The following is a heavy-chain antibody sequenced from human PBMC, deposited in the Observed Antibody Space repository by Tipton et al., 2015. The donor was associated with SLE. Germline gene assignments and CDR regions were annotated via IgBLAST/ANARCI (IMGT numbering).Heavy chain of an antibody. CDR3: ARGITAANAFDI. V-gene: IGHV4-39*07. J-gene: IGHJ3*02. CDR2: INHSGST. D-gene: IGHD6-25*01. Sequence: LRLSCTVSGGSISSSSYYWGWIRQSPGKGLEWIGEINHSGSTHYNPSLKSRVTISVDTSKNQFSLKLSSVTAADTAVYYCARGITAANAFDIWGQGTMVTVSS. CDR1: GGSISSSSYY.